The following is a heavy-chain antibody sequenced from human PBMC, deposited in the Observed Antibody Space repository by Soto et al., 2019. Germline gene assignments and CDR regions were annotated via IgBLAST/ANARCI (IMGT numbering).Heavy chain of an antibody. J-gene: IGHJ5*02. CDR3: ARENTTYYDFWSGPWFDP. D-gene: IGHD3-3*01. Sequence: EVQLVESGGGLVQPGGSLRLSCAASGFTFSSYNMNWVRQAPGKGLEWVSYVSTSGYTIYYADSVKGRFTISRDNAKNSLYLQMNSLRDEDTAVYYCARENTTYYDFWSGPWFDPWGQGTLVTVSS. CDR1: GFTFSSYN. CDR2: VSTSGYTI. V-gene: IGHV3-48*02.